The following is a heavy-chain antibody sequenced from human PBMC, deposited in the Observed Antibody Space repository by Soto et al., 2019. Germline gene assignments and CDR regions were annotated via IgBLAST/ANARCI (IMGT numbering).Heavy chain of an antibody. V-gene: IGHV1-69*13. CDR3: AADCSGGSCYSGLGY. CDR1: GGTFSSYA. Sequence: SVKVSWKASGGTFSSYAISWVRQAPGQGLEWMGGIIPIFGTANYAQKFQGRVTITADESTSTAYMELSSLRSEDTAVYYCAADCSGGSCYSGLGYWGQGTLVTVSS. J-gene: IGHJ4*02. D-gene: IGHD2-15*01. CDR2: IIPIFGTA.